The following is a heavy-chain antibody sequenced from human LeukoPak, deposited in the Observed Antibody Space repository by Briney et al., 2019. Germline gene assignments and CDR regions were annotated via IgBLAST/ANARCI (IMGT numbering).Heavy chain of an antibody. Sequence: GRSLRLSCAGSGFTFSSYSRNWVRQAPGKGLEWGSSISSSSSYIYYADSVKGRFTISRDNARNSLYLQMNSLRAEDTAVYYCASQIPDGYWGQGTLVTVSS. J-gene: IGHJ4*02. CDR1: GFTFSSYS. CDR2: ISSSSSYI. CDR3: ASQIPDGY. D-gene: IGHD1-14*01. V-gene: IGHV3-21*01.